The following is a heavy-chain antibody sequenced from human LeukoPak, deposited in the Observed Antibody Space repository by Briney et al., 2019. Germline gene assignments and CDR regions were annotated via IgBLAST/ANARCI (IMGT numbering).Heavy chain of an antibody. CDR3: ATGGHSGSSSKYWFDP. J-gene: IGHJ5*02. Sequence: ASVKVSCKASGYTFTGHYIHWVRQAPGQGLEWMGWINPNINGTNYAQKFQGRVTMTGDRSISTAYMELSRLRSDDTAVYYCATGGHSGSSSKYWFDPWGQGTLVTVSS. D-gene: IGHD1-26*01. V-gene: IGHV1-2*02. CDR1: GYTFTGHY. CDR2: INPNINGT.